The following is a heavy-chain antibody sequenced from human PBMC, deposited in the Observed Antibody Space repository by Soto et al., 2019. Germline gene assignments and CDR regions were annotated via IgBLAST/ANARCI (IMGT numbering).Heavy chain of an antibody. Sequence: GGSLRLSCVASGFTFSSYYMTWVRQAPGKGLEWVANIKSDGSAKYYVDSVNGRCTISRDNARKSLYLQMNSLRVEDTTLYYCARDLGVVITAECFHHWGQGTLVTVSS. V-gene: IGHV3-7*03. D-gene: IGHD3-22*01. CDR2: IKSDGSAK. CDR1: GFTFSSYY. J-gene: IGHJ1*01. CDR3: ARDLGVVITAECFHH.